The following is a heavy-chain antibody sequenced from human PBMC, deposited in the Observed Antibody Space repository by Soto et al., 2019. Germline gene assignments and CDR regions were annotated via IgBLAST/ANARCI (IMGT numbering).Heavy chain of an antibody. CDR2: TSFEGSKK. CDR1: GLAFRQYD. V-gene: IGHV3-30-3*01. Sequence: XGSLRLSCAASGLAFRQYDMHWDRPDPGKGLEWVAVTSFEGSKKYYAASVKGRFTISRDNSNNTPYVELSSLRGDDTAVFYYAREGGVPAAIGHYYYGLDVWGQGTTVTVSS. CDR3: AREGGVPAAIGHYYYGLDV. J-gene: IGHJ6*02. D-gene: IGHD2-2*02.